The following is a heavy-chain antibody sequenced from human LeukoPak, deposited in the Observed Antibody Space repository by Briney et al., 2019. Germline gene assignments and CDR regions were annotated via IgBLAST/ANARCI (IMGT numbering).Heavy chain of an antibody. Sequence: GGSLRLSCAASGFTFSNYWMEWVRQAPGKGLVWVAGLGRSGEYKYYADSVKGRFTISRDNSKDTVSLQMNSLRAEDSAIYFCVKDRPCETCMPMDAWGQGTTVTVSS. J-gene: IGHJ6*02. CDR1: GFTFSNYW. CDR3: VKDRPCETCMPMDA. V-gene: IGHV3-23*01. CDR2: LGRSGEYK. D-gene: IGHD2-2*01.